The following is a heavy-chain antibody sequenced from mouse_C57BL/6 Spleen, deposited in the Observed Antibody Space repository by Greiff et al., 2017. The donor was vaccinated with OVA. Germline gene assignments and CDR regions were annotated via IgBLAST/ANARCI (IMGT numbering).Heavy chain of an antibody. J-gene: IGHJ3*01. CDR1: GFTFSDYG. V-gene: IGHV5-17*01. Sequence: EVKLVESGGGLVKPGGSLQLSCAASGFTFSDYGMPWVRQAPEKGLEWVAYISSGCSTISYADTVQGRFTISRDNAKNTLFLQMTSLRSGDTAMYYCARPNYYSIAWFAYWGQGTLVTVSA. D-gene: IGHD2-5*01. CDR2: ISSGCSTI. CDR3: ARPNYYSIAWFAY.